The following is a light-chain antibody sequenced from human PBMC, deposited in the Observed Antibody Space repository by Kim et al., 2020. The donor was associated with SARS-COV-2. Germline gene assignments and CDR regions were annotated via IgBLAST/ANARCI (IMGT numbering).Light chain of an antibody. Sequence: PGERATLSCRASQSVSSNLAWYQQKPGQAPRLLIYGASTRATGIPARFSGSGSGTEFTLTISSLQSEDFAVYYCQQYNNWLPITFGQGTRLEIK. V-gene: IGKV3-15*01. CDR3: QQYNNWLPIT. CDR1: QSVSSN. CDR2: GAS. J-gene: IGKJ5*01.